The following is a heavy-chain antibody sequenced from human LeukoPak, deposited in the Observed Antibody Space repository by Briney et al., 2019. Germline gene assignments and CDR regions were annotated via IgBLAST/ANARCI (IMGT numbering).Heavy chain of an antibody. V-gene: IGHV4-34*01. D-gene: IGHD6-13*01. CDR1: GGSFSGYY. CDR2: INHSGST. CDR3: ARGYSRTRGYNWFDP. Sequence: SETLSLTCAVYGGSFSGYYWSWIRRPPGKGLEWIGEINHSGSTNYNPSLKSRVTISVDTSKNQFSLRLSSVTAADTAVYYCARGYSRTRGYNWFDPWGQGTLVTVSS. J-gene: IGHJ5*02.